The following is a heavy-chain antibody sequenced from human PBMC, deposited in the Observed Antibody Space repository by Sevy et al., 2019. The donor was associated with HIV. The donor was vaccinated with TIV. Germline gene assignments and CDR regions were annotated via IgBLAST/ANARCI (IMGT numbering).Heavy chain of an antibody. J-gene: IGHJ6*02. D-gene: IGHD6-13*01. CDR3: ASAGYYYGMDV. CDR1: GFTFSSYD. CDR2: IGTAGGT. Sequence: GGSLRLSCAASGFTFSSYDMHGVRQATGKGLGWVSAIGTAGGTYYPGSVKGRFTISRENAKNSLYLQMNSLRAGDTAVYYCASAGYYYGMDVWGQGTTVTVSS. V-gene: IGHV3-13*01.